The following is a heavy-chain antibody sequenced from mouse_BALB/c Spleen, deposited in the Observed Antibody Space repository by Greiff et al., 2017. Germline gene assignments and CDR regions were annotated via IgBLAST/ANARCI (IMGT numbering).Heavy chain of an antibody. J-gene: IGHJ4*01. Sequence: EVKLVESGGGLVQPGGSRKLSCAASGFTFSSFGMHWVRQAPEKGLEWVAYISSGSSTIYYADTVKGRFTISRDNPKNTLFLQMTSLRSEDTAMYYCARGGYGHYAMDYWGQGTSVTVSS. D-gene: IGHD1-2*01. CDR1: GFTFSSFG. V-gene: IGHV5-17*02. CDR3: ARGGYGHYAMDY. CDR2: ISSGSSTI.